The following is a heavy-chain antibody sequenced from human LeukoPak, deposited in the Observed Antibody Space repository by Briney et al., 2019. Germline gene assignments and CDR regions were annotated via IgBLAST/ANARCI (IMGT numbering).Heavy chain of an antibody. D-gene: IGHD3-22*01. J-gene: IGHJ4*02. CDR2: IKSKTNGGTT. V-gene: IGHV3-15*01. CDR3: ATGYSGYPYYFDH. Sequence: GGSLRLSCAASGFTFTNAWMSWVRQAPGKGLEWVGRIKSKTNGGTTEYAAPVKGRFTISRDDSKDTLYLQMNRLKTDDTAVYYCATGYSGYPYYFDHWGQGTLVTVSS. CDR1: GFTFTNAW.